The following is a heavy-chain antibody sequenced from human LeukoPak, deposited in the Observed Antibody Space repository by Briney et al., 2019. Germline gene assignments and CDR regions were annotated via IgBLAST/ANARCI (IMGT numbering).Heavy chain of an antibody. CDR1: GFTFSSYA. CDR2: ISGSGGST. V-gene: IGHV3-23*01. CDR3: AKGRGLGDLVVVTATDY. Sequence: PGGSLRLSCAASGFTFSSYAMSWVRQAPGKGLEWVSAISGSGGSTYYADSVKGRFTISRDNSKNTLYLQMSSLRAEDTAVYYCAKGRGLGDLVVVTATDYWGQGTLVTVSS. J-gene: IGHJ4*02. D-gene: IGHD2-21*02.